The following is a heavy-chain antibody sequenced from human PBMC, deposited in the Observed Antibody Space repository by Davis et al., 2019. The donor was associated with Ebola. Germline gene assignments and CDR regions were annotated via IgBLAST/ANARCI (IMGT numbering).Heavy chain of an antibody. V-gene: IGHV3-21*01. CDR2: ISSSSSYI. Sequence: GESLKISCAASGFTFSSYSMNWVRQAPGKGLEWVSSISSSSSYIYYADSVKGRFTISRDNAKNSLYLQMNSLRAEDTAVYYCASDSSSWTYGNWGQGTLVTVSS. J-gene: IGHJ4*02. CDR3: ASDSSSWTYGN. D-gene: IGHD6-13*01. CDR1: GFTFSSYS.